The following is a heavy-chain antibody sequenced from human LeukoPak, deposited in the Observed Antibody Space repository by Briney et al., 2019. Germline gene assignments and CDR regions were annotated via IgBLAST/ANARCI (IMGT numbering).Heavy chain of an antibody. CDR2: ISSSSSTI. CDR3: ARDLGRGDIVVVPAATRRGY. CDR1: GFTFSSYS. D-gene: IGHD2-2*01. V-gene: IGHV3-48*01. J-gene: IGHJ4*02. Sequence: GGSLRLSCAASGFTFSSYSMNWVRQAQGKGLEWVSYISSSSSTIYYADSVKGRFTISRDNAKNSLYLQMNSLRAEYTAVYYWARDLGRGDIVVVPAATRRGYWGQGTLVTVSS.